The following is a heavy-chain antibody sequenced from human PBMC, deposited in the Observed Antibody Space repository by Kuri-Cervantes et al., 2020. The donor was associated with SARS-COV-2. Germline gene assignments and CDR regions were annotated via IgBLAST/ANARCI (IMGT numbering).Heavy chain of an antibody. V-gene: IGHV1-69*05. CDR2: IIPIFGTA. J-gene: IGHJ6*03. Sequence: SVKVSCKASGGTFSSYAISWVRQAPGQGLEWMGGIIPIFGTANYAQKFQGRVTITTDESTSTAYMELSSLRSEDTAVYYCARGMDIVVVPAAIEGGAWYYYIDVWGKGTTVTVSS. CDR1: GGTFSSYA. CDR3: ARGMDIVVVPAAIEGGAWYYYIDV. D-gene: IGHD2-2*02.